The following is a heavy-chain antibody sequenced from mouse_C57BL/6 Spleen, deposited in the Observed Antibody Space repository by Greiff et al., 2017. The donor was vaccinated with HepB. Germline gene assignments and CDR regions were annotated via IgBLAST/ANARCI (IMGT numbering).Heavy chain of an antibody. V-gene: IGHV1-18*01. J-gene: IGHJ1*03. CDR3: AREIRSYYGSSYVDWYFDV. Sequence: VQLQQSGPELVKPGASVKIPCKASGYTFTDYNMDWVKQSHGKSLEWIGDINPNNGGTIYNQKFKGKATLTVDKSSSTAYMELRSLTSEDTAVYYCAREIRSYYGSSYVDWYFDVWGTGTTVTVSS. D-gene: IGHD1-1*01. CDR1: GYTFTDYN. CDR2: INPNNGGT.